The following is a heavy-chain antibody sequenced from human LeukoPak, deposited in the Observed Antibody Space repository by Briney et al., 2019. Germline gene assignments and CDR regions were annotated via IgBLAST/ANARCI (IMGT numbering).Heavy chain of an antibody. V-gene: IGHV3-30*18. D-gene: IGHD6-13*01. J-gene: IGHJ6*02. CDR1: GFTFSSYG. CDR2: ISYDGSNK. CDR3: AKDIRIAAAGNPLSPYYYYYYGMDV. Sequence: GGSLRLSCAASGFTFSSYGMHWVRQAPGKGLEWVAVISYDGSNKYYADSVKGRFTISRDNSKNTLYLQMNSLRAEDTAVYYCAKDIRIAAAGNPLSPYYYYYYGMDVWGQGTTVTVSS.